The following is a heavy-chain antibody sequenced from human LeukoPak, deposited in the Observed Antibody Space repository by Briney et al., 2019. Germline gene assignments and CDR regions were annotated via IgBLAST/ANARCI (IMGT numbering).Heavy chain of an antibody. D-gene: IGHD3-22*01. J-gene: IGHJ4*02. V-gene: IGHV4-59*01. CDR1: GRSISSYY. Sequence: SETLSLTCTVSGRSISSYYWSWIRQPPGKGLEWIGYIYYSGNTNYNPPLKSRVTISVDTSKNQFSLKLSSVTAADTAVYYCARERVDYYDSSGPYFDYWGQGTLVTVSS. CDR2: IYYSGNT. CDR3: ARERVDYYDSSGPYFDY.